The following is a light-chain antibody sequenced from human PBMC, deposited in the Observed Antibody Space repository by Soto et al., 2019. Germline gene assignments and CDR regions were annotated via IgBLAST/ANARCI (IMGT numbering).Light chain of an antibody. CDR1: SIDIAPYNL. CDR2: EGT. J-gene: IGLJ1*01. V-gene: IGLV2-23*01. Sequence: QSALTQPASVSGSPGQSLTISCTGTSIDIAPYNLVSWYQQHTAKAPKLLIYEGTQRPSGVSSRFSGSKSGNTASLTISGLQAEDEADYYCCSYASSSSYVFGTGTKVTVL. CDR3: CSYASSSSYV.